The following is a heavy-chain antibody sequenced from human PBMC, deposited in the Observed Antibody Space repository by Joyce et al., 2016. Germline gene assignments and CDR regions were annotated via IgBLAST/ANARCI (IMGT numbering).Heavy chain of an antibody. J-gene: IGHJ4*02. D-gene: IGHD1-7*01. CDR2: IYHSGRT. Sequence: QVQLQESGPGLVKPSGTLSLTCAVSGGFISSSNWWSWVHQSPGKGLEWIGEIYHSGRTNYNPSLKSRVTISVDKSKNQFSLNLSSVTAADTAVYYCARAAIGMGTYYFQHWGQGTLVTVSS. V-gene: IGHV4-4*02. CDR3: ARAAIGMGTYYFQH. CDR1: GGFISSSNW.